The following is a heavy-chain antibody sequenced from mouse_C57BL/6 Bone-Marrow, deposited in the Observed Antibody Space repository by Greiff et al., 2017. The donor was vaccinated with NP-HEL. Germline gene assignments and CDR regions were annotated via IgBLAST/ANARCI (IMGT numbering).Heavy chain of an antibody. CDR2: IDPSDSYT. J-gene: IGHJ4*01. V-gene: IGHV1-69*01. Sequence: QVHVKQPGAELVMPGASVKLSCKASGYTFTSYWMHWVKQRPGQGLEWIGEIDPSDSYTNYNQKFKGKSTLTVDKSSSTAYMQLSSLTSEDSAVYYCAILRGMDYWGQGTSVTVSS. CDR1: GYTFTSYW. D-gene: IGHD1-1*01. CDR3: AILRGMDY.